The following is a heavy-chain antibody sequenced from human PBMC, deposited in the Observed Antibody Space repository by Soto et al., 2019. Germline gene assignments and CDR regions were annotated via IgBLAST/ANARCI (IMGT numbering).Heavy chain of an antibody. CDR1: GLTFSTYW. CDR2: INRDGIGT. J-gene: IGHJ4*02. Sequence: GSLRLSCAASGLTFSTYWMHWVRQAPGKGLVWVSRINRDGIGTTYAESVKGCFTISRDNTKKMLYLQMNSLRVEDTAVYYCGPPGNFGVVMGHWGQGTLVTVSS. CDR3: GPPGNFGVVMGH. D-gene: IGHD3-3*01. V-gene: IGHV3-74*03.